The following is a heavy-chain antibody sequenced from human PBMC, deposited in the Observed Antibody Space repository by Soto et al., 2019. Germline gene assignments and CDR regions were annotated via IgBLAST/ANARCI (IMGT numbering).Heavy chain of an antibody. CDR1: GYTFTSYA. CDR2: INAGNGNT. J-gene: IGHJ4*02. CDR3: AKVPDRGTIFGVARFDY. V-gene: IGHV1-3*01. Sequence: GASVKVSCKASGYTFTSYAMHWVRKAPGQRLEWMGWINAGNGNTKYSQKFQGRVTITRDTSASTAYMELSSLRSEDTAVYYCAKVPDRGTIFGVARFDYWGQGTLVTVSS. D-gene: IGHD3-3*01.